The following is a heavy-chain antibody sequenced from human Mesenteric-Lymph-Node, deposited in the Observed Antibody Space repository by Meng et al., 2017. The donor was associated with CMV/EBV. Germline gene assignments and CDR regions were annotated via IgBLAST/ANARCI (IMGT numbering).Heavy chain of an antibody. CDR1: SYTISSYG. D-gene: IGHD6-6*01. J-gene: IGHJ6*02. Sequence: ASVKVSCKASSYTISSYGISWVRQAPGQGLEWMGCISTYNGNTYYAQKLQGRVTMTTDTPTNTAYMELRSLRSDDTAVYYCARGGSRSSSLYYYGMDVWGQGTTVTVSS. CDR2: ISTYNGNT. V-gene: IGHV1-18*01. CDR3: ARGGSRSSSLYYYGMDV.